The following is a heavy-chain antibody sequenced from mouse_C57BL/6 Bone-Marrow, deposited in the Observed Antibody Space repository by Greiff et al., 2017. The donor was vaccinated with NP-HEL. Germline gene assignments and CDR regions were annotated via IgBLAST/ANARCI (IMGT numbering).Heavy chain of an antibody. J-gene: IGHJ2*01. CDR1: GFNIKDDY. CDR2: IDPENGDT. D-gene: IGHD1-1*01. Sequence: EVQLQQSGAELVRPGASVKLSCTASGFNIKDDYMHWVKQRPEQGLEWIGWIDPENGDTEYASKFQGKATITADTSSNTAYLQLSSLTSEDTAVYYCTTRDYVFDYWGQGTTLTVSS. V-gene: IGHV14-4*01. CDR3: TTRDYVFDY.